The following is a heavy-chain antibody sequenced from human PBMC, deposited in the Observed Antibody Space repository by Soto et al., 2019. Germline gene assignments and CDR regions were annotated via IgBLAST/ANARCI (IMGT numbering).Heavy chain of an antibody. Sequence: KVSCKASGGTFSSYTISWVRQAPGQGLEWMGRIIPILGIANYAQKFQGRVTITADKSTSTAYMELSSLRSEDTAVYYCARTYYYDSSGYSCMDVWGQGTTVTVS. CDR3: ARTYYYDSSGYSCMDV. CDR2: IIPILGIA. CDR1: GGTFSSYT. V-gene: IGHV1-69*02. D-gene: IGHD3-22*01. J-gene: IGHJ6*02.